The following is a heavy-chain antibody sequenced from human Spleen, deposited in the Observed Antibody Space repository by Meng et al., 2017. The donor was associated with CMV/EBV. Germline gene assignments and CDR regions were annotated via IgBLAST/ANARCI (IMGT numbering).Heavy chain of an antibody. CDR1: GGTFSGYT. J-gene: IGHJ5*02. D-gene: IGHD5-24*01. CDR2: VIPDFATA. CDR3: ARAREEMATDNWFDP. V-gene: IGHV1-69*05. Sequence: SVKVSCKASGGTFSGYTLSWVRQAPGQGLEWMGGVIPDFATADYAQKFQGRVTITTDESTSTAYMELSSLRSEDTAVYYCARAREEMATDNWFDPWGQGTLVTVSS.